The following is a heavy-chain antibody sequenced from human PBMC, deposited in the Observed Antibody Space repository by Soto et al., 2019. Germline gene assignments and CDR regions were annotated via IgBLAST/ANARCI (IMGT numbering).Heavy chain of an antibody. J-gene: IGHJ6*02. V-gene: IGHV1-69*01. CDR1: GGTFTSYA. CDR3: ARDSLPDSGRDV. CDR2: IIPIFGTT. Sequence: QVQPVQSGDEVKKPGSSVTLSCKASGGTFTSYAISWVRQAPGQGLEWMGGIIPIFGTTYYAQKFQARVTITADESTSTAYMELTSLRSEDTAVYHCARDSLPDSGRDVWGQGTTVTVSS.